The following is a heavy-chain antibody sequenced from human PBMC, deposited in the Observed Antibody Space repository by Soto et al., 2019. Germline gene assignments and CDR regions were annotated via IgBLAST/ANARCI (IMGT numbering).Heavy chain of an antibody. V-gene: IGHV4-4*02. J-gene: IGHJ3*02. CDR2: IDHSGAT. CDR1: GVSISIPNW. CDR3: ARGKFYAFDI. Sequence: SETLSLTCAVSGVSISIPNWWAWVRQAPGKGLEWIGEIDHSGATNYNPSLNSRVTISLDRSKNQFSLRLTSVAAADTAVYFCARGKFYAFDIWGQGTMVTVSS.